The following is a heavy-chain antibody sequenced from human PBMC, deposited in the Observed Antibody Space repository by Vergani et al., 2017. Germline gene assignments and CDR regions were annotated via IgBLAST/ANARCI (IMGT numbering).Heavy chain of an antibody. D-gene: IGHD1-7*01. CDR3: AKSSFPLSWNYLYYFDY. J-gene: IGHJ4*02. Sequence: EVQLLESGGGLVQPGGSLRLSCAASGFTFSSYAMSWVRQAPGKGLEWVSAISGSGGSTYYADSVKGRFTISRDNSKNTLYLQMNSLRAEDTAVYYCAKSSFPLSWNYLYYFDYWGQGTLVTVSS. CDR2: ISGSGGST. CDR1: GFTFSSYA. V-gene: IGHV3-23*01.